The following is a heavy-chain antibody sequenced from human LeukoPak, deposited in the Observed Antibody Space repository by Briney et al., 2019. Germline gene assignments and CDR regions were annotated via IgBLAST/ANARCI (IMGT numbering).Heavy chain of an antibody. CDR1: GFSFSSCA. CDR3: AKGRVGGWNGGDC. D-gene: IGHD1-1*01. J-gene: IGHJ4*02. CDR2: ITGGGGSTT. Sequence: GGSLRLSCAASGFSFSSCAMTWVRQAPGKGLEWVSAITGGGGSTTYYADSVKGRFTISADNSKNTLYLQMHSRRAEDTAIYYYAKGRVGGWNGGDCWGQGTLVTVSS. V-gene: IGHV3-23*01.